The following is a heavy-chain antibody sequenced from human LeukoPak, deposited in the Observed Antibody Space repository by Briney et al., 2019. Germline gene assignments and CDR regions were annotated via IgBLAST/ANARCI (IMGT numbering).Heavy chain of an antibody. CDR3: ARVSDSSGWPKYDY. CDR1: GFTFSSYW. V-gene: IGHV3-74*01. J-gene: IGHJ4*02. CDR2: INSDGSIT. D-gene: IGHD6-25*01. Sequence: PGGSLRLSCAASGFTFSSYWMHWVRQAPGKGRVWVSRINSDGSITTYADSVKGRFTISRDNAKNTLYLQMNSLRAEDTAVYYCARVSDSSGWPKYDYWGQGTLVTVSS.